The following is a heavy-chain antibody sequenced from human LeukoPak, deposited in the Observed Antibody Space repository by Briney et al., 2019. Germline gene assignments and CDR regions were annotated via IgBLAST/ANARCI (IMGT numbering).Heavy chain of an antibody. J-gene: IGHJ4*02. CDR2: FDPEDGET. D-gene: IGHD3-16*02. Sequence: ASVKVSCKVSGYTLTELSMHWVRQAPGKGLEWMGGFDPEDGETIYAQKLQGRVTMTTDTSTSTAYMELRSLRSDDTAVYYCARDDYVWGSYRDPADYXXXGTLVTVSS. CDR3: ARDDYVWGSYRDPADY. CDR1: GYTLTELS. V-gene: IGHV1-24*01.